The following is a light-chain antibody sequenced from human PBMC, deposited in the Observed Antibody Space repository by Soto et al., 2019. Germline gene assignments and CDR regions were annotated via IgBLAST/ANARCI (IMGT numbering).Light chain of an antibody. Sequence: DLQMTQSPSSLSASVGDRVTITCRASQSISSYLNWYQQKPGKAPKLLIYAASSLQSGVPSRFSGSGSGTDFTLTISSLQPEDFATYYCQQSYSTPVTFGQGTKVEIK. CDR3: QQSYSTPVT. CDR1: QSISSY. CDR2: AAS. J-gene: IGKJ1*01. V-gene: IGKV1-39*01.